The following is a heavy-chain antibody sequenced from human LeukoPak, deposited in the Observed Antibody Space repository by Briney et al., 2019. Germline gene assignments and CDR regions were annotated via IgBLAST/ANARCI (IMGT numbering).Heavy chain of an antibody. CDR3: ARAPPRIAAAGTNPPFDY. V-gene: IGHV3-74*01. Sequence: GGSLRLSCAASGFTFSSYWMHWVRQAPGKGLVWVSRINSDGSSTTYADSVKGRFTISRDNAKNTLYLQMNSLRAEDTAVYYCARAPPRIAAAGTNPPFDYWGQGTLVTVSS. CDR2: INSDGSST. CDR1: GFTFSSYW. D-gene: IGHD6-13*01. J-gene: IGHJ4*02.